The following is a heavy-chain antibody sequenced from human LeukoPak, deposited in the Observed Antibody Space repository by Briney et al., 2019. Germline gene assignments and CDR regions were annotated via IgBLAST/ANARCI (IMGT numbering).Heavy chain of an antibody. J-gene: IGHJ4*02. Sequence: VASVKLSCTASGGTFSSYAISWVRQAPGQGLEWMGVIIPIFGTANYAQKFQGRVTITADKSTSTAYMELSSLRSEDTAVYYCARDHKSEYEGGIAGSTSCYNWGQGTLVTVSS. D-gene: IGHD2-2*02. CDR3: ARDHKSEYEGGIAGSTSCYN. V-gene: IGHV1-69*06. CDR1: GGTFSSYA. CDR2: IIPIFGTA.